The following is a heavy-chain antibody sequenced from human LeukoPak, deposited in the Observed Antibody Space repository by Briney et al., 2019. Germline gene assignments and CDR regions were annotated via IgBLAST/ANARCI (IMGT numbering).Heavy chain of an antibody. J-gene: IGHJ4*02. V-gene: IGHV3-21*01. CDR3: ARAWLAGFFDY. Sequence: GGSLRLSCTASGFTFSTYSMNWVRQAPGKGLEWVSSISSSSSYIYYADSVKGRFTISRDNAKNSLYLQMNSLRAEDTAVYYCARAWLAGFFDYWGQGTLVTVSS. D-gene: IGHD6-19*01. CDR1: GFTFSTYS. CDR2: ISSSSSYI.